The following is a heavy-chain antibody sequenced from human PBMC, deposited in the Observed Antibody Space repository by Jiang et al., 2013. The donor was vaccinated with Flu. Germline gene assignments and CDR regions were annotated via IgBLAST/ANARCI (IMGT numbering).Heavy chain of an antibody. V-gene: IGHV1-24*01. CDR2: FDPEDGET. CDR1: GYTLTELS. J-gene: IGHJ3*02. Sequence: KVSGYTLTELSMHWVRQAPGKGLEWMGGFDPEDGETIYAQKFQGRVTMTEDTSTDTAYMELSSLRSEDTAVYCCATGPIFLWFGELSGDAFDIWGQGTMVTVSS. D-gene: IGHD3-10*01. CDR3: ATGPIFLWFGELSGDAFDI.